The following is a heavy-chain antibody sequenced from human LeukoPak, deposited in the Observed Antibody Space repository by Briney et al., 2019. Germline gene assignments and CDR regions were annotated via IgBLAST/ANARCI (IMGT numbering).Heavy chain of an antibody. CDR3: ARAGGRDCSGGSCYVYYYYMDV. J-gene: IGHJ6*03. Sequence: SETLSLTCAVYGGSFSGYYWSWIRQPPGKGLEWIGEINHSGSTNYNPSLKSRVTISVDTSKNQFSLKLSSVTAADTAVYYCARAGGRDCSGGSCYVYYYYMDVWGKGTTVTISS. CDR1: GGSFSGYY. D-gene: IGHD2-15*01. CDR2: INHSGST. V-gene: IGHV4-34*01.